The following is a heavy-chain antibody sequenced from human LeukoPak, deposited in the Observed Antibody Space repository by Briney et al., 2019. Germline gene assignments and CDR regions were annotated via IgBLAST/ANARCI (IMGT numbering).Heavy chain of an antibody. CDR2: FGTRGTSI. J-gene: IGHJ4*02. CDR3: AREVSEGFDF. V-gene: IGHV3-21*01. Sequence: GGPLRLSCTASGFTFSGYSMNWIRQAPGKGLEWVSSFGTRGTSIYHAGSVKGRFAISRDNAKNSLYLQMNSLRAEDTALYYCAREVSEGFDFWGQGALVTVSS. CDR1: GFTFSGYS. D-gene: IGHD3-22*01.